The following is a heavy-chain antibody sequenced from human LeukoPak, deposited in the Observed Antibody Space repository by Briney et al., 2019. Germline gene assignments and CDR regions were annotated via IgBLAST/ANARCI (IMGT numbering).Heavy chain of an antibody. Sequence: SGGSLRLSCAASGFTFSSYDMSWVRQAPGKGLEWVSAISGSAGSTYYADSVKGRFTISRDNSKNTLYLQMNSLRAEDTAVYYCAKGELKPRGYSSSWYYFDYWGQGTLVTVSS. CDR3: AKGELKPRGYSSSWYYFDY. CDR1: GFTFSSYD. D-gene: IGHD6-13*01. CDR2: ISGSAGST. V-gene: IGHV3-23*01. J-gene: IGHJ4*02.